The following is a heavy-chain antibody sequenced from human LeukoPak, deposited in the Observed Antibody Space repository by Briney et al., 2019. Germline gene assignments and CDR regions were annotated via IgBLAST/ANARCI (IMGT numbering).Heavy chain of an antibody. Sequence: WETLSPTCIVSGGSISSSGYYWDWIRQPPGKGLEWIVNFYYTGSTSYNPSLKSRITISVDTSKNQFSLKLRSVTAADTAVYYCARHSRSGSGDYESAIDIWGQGITVTVSS. V-gene: IGHV4-39*01. CDR3: ARHSRSGSGDYESAIDI. CDR2: FYYTGST. CDR1: GGSISSSGYY. J-gene: IGHJ3*02. D-gene: IGHD4-17*01.